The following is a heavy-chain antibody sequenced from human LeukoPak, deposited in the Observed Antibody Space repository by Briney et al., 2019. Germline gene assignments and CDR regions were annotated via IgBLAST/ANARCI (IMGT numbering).Heavy chain of an antibody. CDR2: IYYSGNT. CDR3: ARRARATAGGDYFDY. Sequence: SETLSLTCTVSGGSISSYYWTWIRQPPGQGLEWIGYIYYSGNTNYNPSLKSRVTISLDTSRNQFSLRLTSVTAADTAVYFCARRARATAGGDYFDYWGQGTLVTVSS. CDR1: GGSISSYY. V-gene: IGHV4-59*08. D-gene: IGHD6-13*01. J-gene: IGHJ4*02.